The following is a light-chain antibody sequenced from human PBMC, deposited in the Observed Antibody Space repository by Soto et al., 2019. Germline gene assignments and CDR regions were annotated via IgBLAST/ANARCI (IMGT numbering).Light chain of an antibody. V-gene: IGLV2-14*01. Sequence: QSALTQPASVSGSPGQSITISCNGSSSDVGAYNYVSWYQQYPGKAPKVIIFEVRKRPSGVSNRFSGSKSGDTASLTISGLQADDEADYYCSSYRSSTTFVFGTGTSSPS. CDR1: SSDVGAYNY. CDR3: SSYRSSTTFV. CDR2: EVR. J-gene: IGLJ1*01.